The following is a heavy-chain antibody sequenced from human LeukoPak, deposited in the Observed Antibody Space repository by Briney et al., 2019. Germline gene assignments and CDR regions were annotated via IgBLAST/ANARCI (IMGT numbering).Heavy chain of an antibody. CDR3: ARDLPNAYCGGDCRNWFDP. V-gene: IGHV4-39*07. D-gene: IGHD2-21*02. CDR2: IYYSGST. Sequence: SETLSLTCTVSGGSISSSSYYWGWIRQPPGKGLEWIVSIYYSGSTYYNPSLKSRVTISVDTSKNQFSLKLSSVTAADTAVYYCARDLPNAYCGGDCRNWFDPWGQGTLVTVSS. J-gene: IGHJ5*02. CDR1: GGSISSSSYY.